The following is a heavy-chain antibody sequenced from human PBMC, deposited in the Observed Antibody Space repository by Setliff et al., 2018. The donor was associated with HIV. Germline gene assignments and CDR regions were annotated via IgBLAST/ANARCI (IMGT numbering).Heavy chain of an antibody. CDR2: ISGSGANT. D-gene: IGHD4-17*01. J-gene: IGHJ4*02. V-gene: IGHV3-23*01. CDR1: VFTFSIHN. Sequence: GGSLRLSCAASVFTFSIHNMNWVRQAPGKGLEWVSAISGSGANTYYADSVKGRFTISRDNSKNTLYLQMNSLRAEDTAVYYCAKFFGGYGDYMGFDYWGQGTLVTVSS. CDR3: AKFFGGYGDYMGFDY.